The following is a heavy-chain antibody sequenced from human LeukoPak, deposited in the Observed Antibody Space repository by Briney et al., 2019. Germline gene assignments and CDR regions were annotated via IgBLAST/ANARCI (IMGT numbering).Heavy chain of an antibody. Sequence: SVKVSCKASGGTFSSYAISWVRQAPGQGLEWMGGIIPIFGTANYAQKFQGRVTITADKSTSTAYMELSSLRSEDTAVYYCARPPIVGVPAEAYYFDYWGQGTLVTVSS. CDR2: IIPIFGTA. V-gene: IGHV1-69*06. CDR3: ARPPIVGVPAEAYYFDY. D-gene: IGHD2-2*01. J-gene: IGHJ4*02. CDR1: GGTFSSYA.